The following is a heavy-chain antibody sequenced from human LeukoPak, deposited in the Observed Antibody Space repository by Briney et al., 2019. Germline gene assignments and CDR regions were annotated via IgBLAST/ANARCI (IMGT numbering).Heavy chain of an antibody. D-gene: IGHD5-12*01. CDR2: IHTSGSA. CDR1: GGSISSYY. CDR3: ASSISGYGNFDY. V-gene: IGHV4-4*07. J-gene: IGHJ4*02. Sequence: PSETLSLTCTVSGGSISSYYWSWIRQPAGKGLEWIGRIHTSGSANYNPSLKSRVTMSVDTSKNQFSLKLSSVTAADTAVYYCASSISGYGNFDYWGQGTLVTVSS.